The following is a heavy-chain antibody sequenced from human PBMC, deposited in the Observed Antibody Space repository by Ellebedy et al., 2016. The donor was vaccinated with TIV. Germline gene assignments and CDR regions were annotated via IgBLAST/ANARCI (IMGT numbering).Heavy chain of an antibody. CDR2: INFSGNT. CDR1: GGSISSNNYY. Sequence: MPSETLSLTCTVSGGSISSNNYYRGWIRQSPGKAPEWIGTINFSGNTYYNPSLQSRVTISADTSKKQFSLNLSSVTAADTAVYYCARRRAHRPNDYWGQGILVTVSS. V-gene: IGHV4-39*01. J-gene: IGHJ4*02. CDR3: ARRRAHRPNDY. D-gene: IGHD3-10*01.